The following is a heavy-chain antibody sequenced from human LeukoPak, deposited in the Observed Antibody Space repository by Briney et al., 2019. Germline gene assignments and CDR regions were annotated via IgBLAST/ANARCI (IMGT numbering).Heavy chain of an antibody. V-gene: IGHV2-70*11. CDR1: GFSLGTSGMC. Sequence: SGPALVKPTQTLTLTCTFPGFSLGTSGMCVSWIRQPPGKALEWLARIDWDDGKYYNTSLKTRLTISKDTSKNQVVLAVTNMDTVDTATYYCARTYMFRGVQRFDSWGQGTLVTVSS. D-gene: IGHD3-10*01. CDR3: ARTYMFRGVQRFDS. CDR2: IDWDDGK. J-gene: IGHJ4*02.